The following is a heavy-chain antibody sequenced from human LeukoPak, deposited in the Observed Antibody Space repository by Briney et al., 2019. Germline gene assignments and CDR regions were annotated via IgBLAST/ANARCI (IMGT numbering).Heavy chain of an antibody. D-gene: IGHD5-18*01. CDR3: ATLPPSVDTATDY. CDR2: IYTSGRT. Sequence: SETLSLTCTVSGGSISSGSYYWSWIRQPAGKGLEWIGRIYTSGRTNYNPSLKSRVTISLDTSKNQFSLKLSSVTAADTAVYYCATLPPSVDTATDYWGQGTLVTVSS. CDR1: GGSISSGSYY. J-gene: IGHJ4*02. V-gene: IGHV4-61*02.